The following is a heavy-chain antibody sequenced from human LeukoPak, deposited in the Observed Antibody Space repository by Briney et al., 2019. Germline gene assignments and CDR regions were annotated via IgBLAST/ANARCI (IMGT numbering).Heavy chain of an antibody. D-gene: IGHD2-2*01. CDR3: ARDDVVVPAARMSYYYYGMDV. CDR1: GFTFSSYA. J-gene: IGHJ6*02. Sequence: LPGGSLRLSCAASGFTFSSYAMHWVRQAPGKGLEWVAVISYDGSNKYYADSVKGRFTISRDNSKNTLYLQMNSLRAEDTAVYYCARDDVVVPAARMSYYYYGMDVWGQGTTVTVSS. V-gene: IGHV3-30-3*01. CDR2: ISYDGSNK.